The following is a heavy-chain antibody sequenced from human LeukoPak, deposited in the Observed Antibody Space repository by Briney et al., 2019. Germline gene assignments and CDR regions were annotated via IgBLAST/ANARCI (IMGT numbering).Heavy chain of an antibody. J-gene: IGHJ4*02. D-gene: IGHD3-10*01. V-gene: IGHV1-18*01. CDR3: ARDIDFNVLLWFGELDY. CDR2: ISAYNGNT. Sequence: ASVKVSCKASGYTFTSYGISWVRQAPGQGLEWMGWISAYNGNTNYAQKLQGRVTMTTDTSTRTAYMELRSLRSDDTAVYYCARDIDFNVLLWFGELDYWGQGTLVTVSS. CDR1: GYTFTSYG.